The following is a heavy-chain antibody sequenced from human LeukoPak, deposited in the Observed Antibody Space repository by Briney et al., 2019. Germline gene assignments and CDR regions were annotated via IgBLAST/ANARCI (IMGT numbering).Heavy chain of an antibody. J-gene: IGHJ5*02. D-gene: IGHD1-26*01. CDR3: ARENNIVGATSWFDP. CDR1: GGSISSYY. Sequence: SETLSLTCTVSGGSISSYYWSWIRQPPGKGLEWIGYIYYSGSTNYNPSLKSRVTISVDTSKNQFSLKLSSVTAADTAVYYCARENNIVGATSWFDPWGQGTLVTVSS. CDR2: IYYSGST. V-gene: IGHV4-59*01.